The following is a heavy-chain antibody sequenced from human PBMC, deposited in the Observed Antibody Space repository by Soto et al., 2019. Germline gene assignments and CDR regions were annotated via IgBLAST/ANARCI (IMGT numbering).Heavy chain of an antibody. V-gene: IGHV3-7*03. Sequence: GGSLRLSCAASGFTFSNYWMTWVRQAPGKGLEWVANIKQDGSDKYYVDSVKGRFTISRDNAKNSLYLQMNSLRAEDTAVYYCAKGATMIVVGTDFDYWGQGTLVTVSS. J-gene: IGHJ4*02. CDR3: AKGATMIVVGTDFDY. CDR1: GFTFSNYW. CDR2: IKQDGSDK. D-gene: IGHD3-22*01.